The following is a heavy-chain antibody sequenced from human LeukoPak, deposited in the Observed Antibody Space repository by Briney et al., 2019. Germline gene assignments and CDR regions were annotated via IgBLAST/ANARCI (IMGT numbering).Heavy chain of an antibody. V-gene: IGHV1-2*04. CDR3: ARLDTAMVMGFDY. Sequence: ASVKVSCKASGYTFTGYYMHWVRQAPGQGLEWMGWINPNSGGTNYAQKFQGWVAMTRDTSISTAYMELSSLRSEDTAVYYCARLDTAMVMGFDYWGQGTLVTVSS. CDR2: INPNSGGT. D-gene: IGHD5-18*01. CDR1: GYTFTGYY. J-gene: IGHJ4*02.